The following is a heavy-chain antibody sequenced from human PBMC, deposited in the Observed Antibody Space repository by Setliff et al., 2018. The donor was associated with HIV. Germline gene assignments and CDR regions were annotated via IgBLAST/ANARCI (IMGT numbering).Heavy chain of an antibody. J-gene: IGHJ4*02. CDR1: GGTFGIYG. V-gene: IGHV1-69*05. CDR3: ARDHLADYYFDY. Sequence: GASVKVSCKASGGTFGIYGISWVRQAPGQGLEWMGGTIPMFGTANYAQKFQGRVTITTDESTNTGYMELSSLRSEDTAVYYCARDHLADYYFDYWGQGTLVTVSS. CDR2: TIPMFGTA. D-gene: IGHD3-3*01.